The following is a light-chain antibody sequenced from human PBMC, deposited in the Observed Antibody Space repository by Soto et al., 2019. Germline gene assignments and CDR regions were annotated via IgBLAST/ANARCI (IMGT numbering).Light chain of an antibody. CDR3: QSYDSSLDVV. Sequence: QPVLTQPPSVSGAPGQRVTISCTGSSSNIGAGYDVHWYQQLPGTAPKLLIYGNSNRPSGVPDRFSGSKSGTSASLAITGLQAEYEADYYCQSYDSSLDVVFGGGTKLTVL. J-gene: IGLJ2*01. V-gene: IGLV1-40*01. CDR1: SSNIGAGYD. CDR2: GNS.